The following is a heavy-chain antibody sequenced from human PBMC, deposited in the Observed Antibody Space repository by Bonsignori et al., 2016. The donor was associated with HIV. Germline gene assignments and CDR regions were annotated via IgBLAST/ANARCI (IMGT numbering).Heavy chain of an antibody. Sequence: VRQAPGKGLEWVSSISSSSSYIYYADSVKGRFTISRDNAKNSLYLQMNSLRAEDTAVYYCARVPETYSSGLDDYWAREPWSPSPQ. J-gene: IGHJ4*02. D-gene: IGHD6-19*01. CDR2: ISSSSSYI. V-gene: IGHV3-21*01. CDR3: ARVPETYSSGLDDY.